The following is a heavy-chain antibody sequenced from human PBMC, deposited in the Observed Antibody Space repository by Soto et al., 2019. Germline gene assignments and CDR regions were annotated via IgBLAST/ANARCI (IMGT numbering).Heavy chain of an antibody. CDR3: ARSVATPGTNIDF. V-gene: IGHV4-4*09. Sequence: LSLTCSVSGGSMNGYYWSWIRQTPGQGLEWLGFIYFSGSTRYSPSLMSRLTISLDKSKRQFSMSLSSVTAADTAVYYCARSVATPGTNIDFWGQGTLVTVSS. CDR1: GGSMNGYY. CDR2: IYFSGST. D-gene: IGHD6-13*01. J-gene: IGHJ4*02.